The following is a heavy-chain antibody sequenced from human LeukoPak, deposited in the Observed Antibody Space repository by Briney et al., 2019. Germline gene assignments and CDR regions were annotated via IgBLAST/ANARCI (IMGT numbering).Heavy chain of an antibody. D-gene: IGHD4-17*01. CDR2: SNPKSGDT. J-gene: IGHJ1*01. V-gene: IGHV1-2*02. CDR1: GYTFTDYY. Sequence: ASVKVSCKASGYTFTDYYIHWVRQAPGQGLEWLGWSNPKSGDTNYAQNFQGRVTMNRDTSISTTYMELSRLTSDDTAVYYCARGDYAEYFQHWGQGTLVTVSS. CDR3: ARGDYAEYFQH.